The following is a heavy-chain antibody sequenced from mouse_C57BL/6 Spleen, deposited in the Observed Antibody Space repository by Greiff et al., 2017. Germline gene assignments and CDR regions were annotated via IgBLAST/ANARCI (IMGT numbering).Heavy chain of an antibody. CDR2: INPNNAGT. J-gene: IGHJ2*01. CDR1: GYTFTDYY. Sequence: EVQLQQSGPELVKPGASVKISCKASGYTFTDYYMNWVKQSHGKSLEWIGDINPNNAGTSYNQKFKGKATLTVDKSSSTAYMELRSLTSEDSAVYYCARDYDAGGFDYWGQGTTLTVSS. CDR3: ARDYDAGGFDY. D-gene: IGHD2-4*01. V-gene: IGHV1-26*01.